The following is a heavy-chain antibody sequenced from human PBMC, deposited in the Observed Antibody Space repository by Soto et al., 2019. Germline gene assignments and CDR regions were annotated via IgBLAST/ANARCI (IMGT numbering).Heavy chain of an antibody. CDR2: ITGSGGST. CDR3: ANSGWWPPFDY. J-gene: IGHJ4*02. V-gene: IGHV3-23*01. CDR1: GFPFSSYA. D-gene: IGHD6-19*01. Sequence: GGSLRLSCAASGFPFSSYAMIWVRQAPGKGLEWVSAITGSGGSTYYAASMKGRFTIYRANSKNTLYLQMNSLRAEDPAVCYCANSGWWPPFDYGSPGTLVTVSS.